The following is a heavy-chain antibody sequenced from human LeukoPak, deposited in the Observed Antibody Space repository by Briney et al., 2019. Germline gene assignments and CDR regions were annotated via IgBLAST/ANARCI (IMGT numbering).Heavy chain of an antibody. CDR3: ARLVVVADATRTDNWFDP. D-gene: IGHD2-15*01. J-gene: IGHJ5*02. V-gene: IGHV3-7*01. CDR1: GFTFSTYW. CDR2: INQGGSEK. Sequence: GGSLRLSCAASGFTFSTYWMTWVRQPPGKGLGWVANINQGGSEKYYVDSVKGRFTISRDNSKNSLYLQMNSLRAEDTAVYYCARLVVVADATRTDNWFDPWGQGTLVTVSS.